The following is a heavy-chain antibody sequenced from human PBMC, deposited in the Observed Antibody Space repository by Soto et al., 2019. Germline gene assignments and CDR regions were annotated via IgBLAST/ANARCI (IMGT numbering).Heavy chain of an antibody. J-gene: IGHJ5*02. CDR1: CGSVTNTTYF. Sequence: PSETLSRTCVLSCGSVTNTTYFWGWIPQPPGKGPEWIGSIYYSGTTYSNTSLKSRLTMSIDTSKNQFSLKLSSVNAADTAVYYCARPRYAGYSYGLYWFDPWGQGGLVTVSS. D-gene: IGHD5-18*01. CDR3: ARPRYAGYSYGLYWFDP. V-gene: IGHV4-39*01. CDR2: IYYSGTT.